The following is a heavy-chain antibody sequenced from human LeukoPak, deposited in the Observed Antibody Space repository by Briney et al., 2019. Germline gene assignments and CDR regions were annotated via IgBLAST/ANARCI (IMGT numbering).Heavy chain of an antibody. CDR2: IFYSGST. CDR3: AGGFDSNPDY. J-gene: IGHJ4*02. V-gene: IGHV4-59*01. Sequence: PSETQSLTCTVSGGSISSYYWSWIRQSPGKGLEWIGYIFYSGSTNYNPSLKSRVTISIDTSKNHFSLKLSSVTAADTAVYYCAGGFDSNPDYWGQGTLVTVSS. CDR1: GGSISSYY. D-gene: IGHD3-16*01.